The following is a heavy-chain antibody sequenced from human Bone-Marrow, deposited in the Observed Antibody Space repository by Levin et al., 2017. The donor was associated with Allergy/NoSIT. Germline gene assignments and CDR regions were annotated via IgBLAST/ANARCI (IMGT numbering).Heavy chain of an antibody. J-gene: IGHJ4*02. CDR1: GFTFSSYA. CDR3: VKGTKFACRGPSCYPLDY. V-gene: IGHV3-23*01. Sequence: PGESLKISCAASGFTFSSYAMGWVRQAPGKGLEWVSVITGSGPDTYYADSVKGRFTVSRDNSKNTLSVLMNSLRDEDTAIYYCVKGTKFACRGPSCYPLDYWGQGTLVTVSS. CDR2: ITGSGPDT. D-gene: IGHD2-15*01.